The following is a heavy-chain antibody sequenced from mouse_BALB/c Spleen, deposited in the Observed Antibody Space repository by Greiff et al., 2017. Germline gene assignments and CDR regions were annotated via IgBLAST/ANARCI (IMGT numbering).Heavy chain of an antibody. CDR1: GYTFTSYY. Sequence: QVQLQQSGAELVKPGASVKLSCKASGYTFTSYYMYWVKQRPGQGLEWIGEINPSNGGTNFNEKFKSKATLTVDKSSSTAYMQLSSLTSEDSAVYYCTRRAPGNYSYDVYFDYWGQGTTLTVSS. CDR2: INPSNGGT. D-gene: IGHD2-12*01. J-gene: IGHJ2*01. V-gene: IGHV1S81*02. CDR3: TRRAPGNYSYDVYFDY.